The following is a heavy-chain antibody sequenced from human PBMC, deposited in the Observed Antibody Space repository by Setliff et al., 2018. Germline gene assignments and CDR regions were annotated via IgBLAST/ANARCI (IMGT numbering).Heavy chain of an antibody. Sequence: PGGSLRLSCAASGFTFSSHDMHWVRQATGKGLEWVSPIGTAGDTYYPASVKGRFIIFRENAKSSLCPQMNSLRAGDTAVYYCARGSSSSWYCPYWGQGTLVTVSS. CDR1: GFTFSSHD. CDR3: ARGSSSSWYCPY. D-gene: IGHD6-13*01. V-gene: IGHV3-13*01. J-gene: IGHJ1*01. CDR2: IGTAGDT.